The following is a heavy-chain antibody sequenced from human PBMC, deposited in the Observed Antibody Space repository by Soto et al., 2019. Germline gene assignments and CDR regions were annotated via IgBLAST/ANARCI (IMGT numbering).Heavy chain of an antibody. CDR1: GGSISGHY. CDR2: IFYTGST. D-gene: IGHD6-19*01. Sequence: SETLSLTCTVSGGSISGHYWIWILQSPGKGLEWIGYIFYTGSTNYNPSLKSRVTLSVDTSKNQFSLRLSSVTAADTAVYYCARVGSSGWSPDYWGQGALVTVSS. CDR3: ARVGSSGWSPDY. J-gene: IGHJ4*02. V-gene: IGHV4-59*11.